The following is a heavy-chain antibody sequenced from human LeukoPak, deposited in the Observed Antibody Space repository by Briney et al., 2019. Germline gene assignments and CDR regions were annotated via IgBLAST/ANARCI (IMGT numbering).Heavy chain of an antibody. CDR2: INHSGST. V-gene: IGHV4-34*01. CDR3: ARGSISLYYYYYYMDV. D-gene: IGHD2-21*01. CDR1: GGSFSGYY. Sequence: SETLSLTCAVYGGSFSGYYWSWIRQPPGKGLEWIGEINHSGSTNYNPSLKSRVTISVDTSKNQFSLKLSSVTAADMAAYYCARGSISLYYYYYYMDVWGKGTTVTVSS. J-gene: IGHJ6*03.